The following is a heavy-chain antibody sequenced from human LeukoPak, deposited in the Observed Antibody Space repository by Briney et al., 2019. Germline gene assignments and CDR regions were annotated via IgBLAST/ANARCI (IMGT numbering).Heavy chain of an antibody. CDR1: WDSVSSNSSA. J-gene: IGHJ6*03. CDR3: ARAHLDSVVYYMDV. V-gene: IGHV6-1*01. D-gene: IGHD3-22*01. Sequence: SQTLSLTCAISWDSVSSNSSAWNWIRQSPARGLEWLGRTYYRAKWYNDYAVSGKSRITINPDTYKNQFSLQLTSVTPEDTDVHYCARAHLDSVVYYMDVWGKGTTVTVSS. CDR2: TYYRAKWYN.